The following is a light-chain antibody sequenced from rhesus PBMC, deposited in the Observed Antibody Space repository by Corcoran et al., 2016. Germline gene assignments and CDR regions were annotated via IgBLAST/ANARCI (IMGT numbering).Light chain of an antibody. CDR2: GAS. CDR3: QQYNNWNT. CDR1: QSVSSY. Sequence: EIVMTQSPATLSLSPGERATLSCRASQSVSSYVAWYQQKPEQAPRLLIYGASSRATGIPDRLSGSGSGTDFTLIRSSLEPEDVGVYYCQQYNNWNTFGPGTKLDIK. J-gene: IGKJ3*01. V-gene: IGKV3S9*01.